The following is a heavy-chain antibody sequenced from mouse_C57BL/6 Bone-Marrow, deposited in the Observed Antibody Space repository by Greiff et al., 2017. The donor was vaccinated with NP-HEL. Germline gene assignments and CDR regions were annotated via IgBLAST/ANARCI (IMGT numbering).Heavy chain of an antibody. Sequence: QVQLQQSGAELVKPGASVKISCKASGYAFSSYWMNWVKQRPGKGLEWIGQIYPGDGDTNYNGKFKGKATLTADKSSSTAYMQLSSQTSEDSAVYFCARRDYYGSSSYWYFDVWGTGTTVTVSS. V-gene: IGHV1-80*01. D-gene: IGHD1-1*01. CDR2: IYPGDGDT. CDR1: GYAFSSYW. CDR3: ARRDYYGSSSYWYFDV. J-gene: IGHJ1*03.